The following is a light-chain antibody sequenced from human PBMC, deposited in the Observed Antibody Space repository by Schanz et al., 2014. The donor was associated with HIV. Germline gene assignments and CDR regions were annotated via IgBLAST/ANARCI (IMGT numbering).Light chain of an antibody. Sequence: QSVLTQPPSASGTPGQRVTISCSGSSSNIGSNTVNWYQQLPGMAPKLLIYSNDQRPSGVPDRFSGSKSGTSASLAISGLQSEDEADYYCQSYDSSLSGFVFATGTKLTVL. CDR2: SND. CDR1: SSNIGSNT. J-gene: IGLJ1*01. CDR3: QSYDSSLSGFV. V-gene: IGLV1-44*01.